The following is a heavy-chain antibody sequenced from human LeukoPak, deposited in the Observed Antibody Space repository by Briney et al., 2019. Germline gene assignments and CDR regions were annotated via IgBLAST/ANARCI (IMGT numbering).Heavy chain of an antibody. Sequence: PGGSLRLSCAASGFTFSTYSMNWVRQAPGKGLEWVSSISSSSAYMYYADSAKGRFTISRDNAKNPLFLQMNSLRAEDTAVFYCARDRYQGYNTGNDAFDIWGQGTMVTVSS. CDR2: ISSSSAYM. D-gene: IGHD2-15*01. V-gene: IGHV3-21*01. CDR1: GFTFSTYS. J-gene: IGHJ3*02. CDR3: ARDRYQGYNTGNDAFDI.